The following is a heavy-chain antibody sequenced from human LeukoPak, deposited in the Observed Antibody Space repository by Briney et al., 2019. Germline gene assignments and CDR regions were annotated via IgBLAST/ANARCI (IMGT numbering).Heavy chain of an antibody. V-gene: IGHV4-61*01. CDR2: IYYSGST. D-gene: IGHD3-10*01. J-gene: IGHJ6*02. CDR3: ARGGSALWFGEFNYYGMDV. CDR1: GGSVSSGSYY. Sequence: SETLSLTCTVSGGSVSSGSYYWSWVRQPPGKGLEWIGYIYYSGSTNYNPSLKSRVTISVDTSKNQFSLKLSSVTAADTAVYYCARGGSALWFGEFNYYGMDVWGQGTTVTVSS.